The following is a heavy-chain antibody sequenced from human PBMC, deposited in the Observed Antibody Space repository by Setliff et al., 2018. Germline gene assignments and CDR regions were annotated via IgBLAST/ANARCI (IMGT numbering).Heavy chain of an antibody. CDR2: ISPGGST. Sequence: SETLSLTCSVSGASFSAYYWSWIRQPPGKGLEWIGEISPGGSTIYNPSLRSRVTMSVDTAKNRFSLNLTSVTAADTAVYYCATSGFCSAGSCYSFDDWGQGALVTVSS. D-gene: IGHD6-19*01. V-gene: IGHV4-34*01. CDR3: ATSGFCSAGSCYSFDD. CDR1: GASFSAYY. J-gene: IGHJ4*02.